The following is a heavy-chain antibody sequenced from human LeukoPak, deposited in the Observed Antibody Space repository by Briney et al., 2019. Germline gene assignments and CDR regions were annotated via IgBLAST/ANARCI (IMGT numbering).Heavy chain of an antibody. D-gene: IGHD1-26*01. J-gene: IGHJ4*02. Sequence: GASVKVSCKASGYTFTSYDINWVRQAPGQGLEWMGWMNPNSGNTGYAQKFQGRVTMTRNTSISTAYMELSSLKASDTAMYYCARYVPTHSGSYSGGFDYWGQGTLVTVSS. CDR2: MNPNSGNT. CDR1: GYTFTSYD. CDR3: ARYVPTHSGSYSGGFDY. V-gene: IGHV1-8*01.